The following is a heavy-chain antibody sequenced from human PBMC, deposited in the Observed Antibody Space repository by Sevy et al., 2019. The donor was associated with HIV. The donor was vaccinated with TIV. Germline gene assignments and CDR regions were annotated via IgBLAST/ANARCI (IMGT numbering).Heavy chain of an antibody. D-gene: IGHD2-15*01. CDR3: VRNGGAYGSGFDT. J-gene: IGHJ5*02. Sequence: AGSLRLSCVASGFTFSNYDMNWVRQAPGKGLEWVSKIRSSGSDIYYADSVKGRFTISRDNAKDSLNLQMNSLRAEDTAVYYCVRNGGAYGSGFDTWGQGTLVTVSS. CDR2: IRSSGSDI. CDR1: GFTFSNYD. V-gene: IGHV3-48*03.